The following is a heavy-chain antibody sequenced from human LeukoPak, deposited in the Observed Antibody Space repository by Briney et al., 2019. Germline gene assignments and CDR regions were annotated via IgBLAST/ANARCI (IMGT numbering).Heavy chain of an antibody. Sequence: GGSLRLSCAAPGFTFSSYWMHWVRQAPGKGLVWVSRINNDGSSTSYADSVKGRFTISRDNAKNTLYLQMNSLRAEDTAVYYCARERDSSGWYEDAFDIWGQGTMVTVSS. CDR1: GFTFSSYW. V-gene: IGHV3-74*01. CDR3: ARERDSSGWYEDAFDI. D-gene: IGHD6-19*01. CDR2: INNDGSST. J-gene: IGHJ3*02.